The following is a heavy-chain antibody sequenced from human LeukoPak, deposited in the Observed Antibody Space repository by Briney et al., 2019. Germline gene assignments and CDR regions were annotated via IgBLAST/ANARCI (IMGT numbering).Heavy chain of an antibody. J-gene: IGHJ4*02. Sequence: SETLSLTCTVSGGSISRSSYFWGWIRQPPGKGLEWLGSIYYSGSTNGGSTYYNPSLKSRVTISVDTAKDQFFVNLRSVTAADTAVYYCARRDPSGWYNYWGQGTLVTVSS. CDR2: IYYSGSTNGGST. CDR1: GGSISRSSYF. CDR3: ARRDPSGWYNY. V-gene: IGHV4-39*01. D-gene: IGHD6-19*01.